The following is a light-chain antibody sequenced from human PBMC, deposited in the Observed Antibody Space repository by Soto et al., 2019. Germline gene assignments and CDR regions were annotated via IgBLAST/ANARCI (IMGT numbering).Light chain of an antibody. CDR1: RSNIGADYA. Sequence: QSVLTQPPSVSGAPGQRITISCTGSRSNIGADYAVHWYQQLPGAAPKLLIYSNNLRSSGVPDRFSGSRSGTSASLAISGLQSEDEADYYCATWDDRLNGYVFGSGTKLTVL. CDR3: ATWDDRLNGYV. CDR2: SNN. J-gene: IGLJ1*01. V-gene: IGLV1-40*01.